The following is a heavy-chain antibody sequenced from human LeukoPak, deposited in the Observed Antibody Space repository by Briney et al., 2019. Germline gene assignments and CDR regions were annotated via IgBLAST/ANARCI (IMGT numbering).Heavy chain of an antibody. CDR2: IYPGDSDT. Sequence: KAGESLKISCKGSGYSFTSYWIGWVRQMPGKGLEYMGIIYPGDSDTKYSPSFQGQITISADTSISTAYLQWSSLKASDTAMYFCASRVGAGSYLNEYWGQGTLVTVSS. D-gene: IGHD1-26*01. CDR3: ASRVGAGSYLNEY. V-gene: IGHV5-51*01. J-gene: IGHJ4*02. CDR1: GYSFTSYW.